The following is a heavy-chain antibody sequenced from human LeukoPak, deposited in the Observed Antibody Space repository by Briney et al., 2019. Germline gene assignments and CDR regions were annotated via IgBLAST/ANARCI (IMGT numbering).Heavy chain of an antibody. V-gene: IGHV3-21*01. D-gene: IGHD3-10*01. CDR2: ISGSSDYI. CDR3: AKDLAGRDRFGGNYFDY. J-gene: IGHJ4*02. CDR1: GFTFSSYS. Sequence: PGGSLRLSCAASGFTFSSYSMTWVRQAPGKGLEWVSSISGSSDYIYYADSVKGRFTISRDNAKNSLYLQMNSLRAEDTALYYCAKDLAGRDRFGGNYFDYWGQETLVTVSS.